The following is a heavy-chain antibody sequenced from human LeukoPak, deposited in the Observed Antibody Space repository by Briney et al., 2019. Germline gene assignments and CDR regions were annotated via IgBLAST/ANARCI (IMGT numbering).Heavy chain of an antibody. CDR2: ITGSGSGT. CDR1: GFTFSSYA. CDR3: AKCGERRRPYYFDY. J-gene: IGHJ4*02. V-gene: IGHV3-23*01. D-gene: IGHD3-10*01. Sequence: GGTLRLSCAASGFTFSSYAMSWVRQAPGKGLEWVSGITGSGSGTYYADSVKGQFTISRDNAKNTLYLQMNSLRVEDTAVYYCAKCGERRRPYYFDYWGQGTLVTVSS.